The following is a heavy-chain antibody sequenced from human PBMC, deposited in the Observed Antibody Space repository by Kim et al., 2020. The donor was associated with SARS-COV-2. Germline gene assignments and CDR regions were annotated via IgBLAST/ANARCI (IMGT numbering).Heavy chain of an antibody. V-gene: IGHV3-23*01. CDR3: AKIGSVWRGGDWDY. D-gene: IGHD3-16*01. J-gene: IGHJ4*02. CDR1: GFTFSSYA. CDR2: ISIGGVST. Sequence: GGSLRLSCAASGFTFSSYAMSWVRQAPGKGLEWVSAISIGGVSTYYADSVKGRFTISRDNSKNTLYLQMNSLRAEDTAIYYCAKIGSVWRGGDWDYWGQGTLVTVSS.